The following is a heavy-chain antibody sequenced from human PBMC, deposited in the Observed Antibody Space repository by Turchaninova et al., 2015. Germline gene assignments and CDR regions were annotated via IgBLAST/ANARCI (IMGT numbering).Heavy chain of an antibody. CDR1: GYTFTSYD. CDR3: AXGLGGSGYSGXDSFXX. D-gene: IGHD5-12*01. Sequence: QVQLVQSGAEVKKPGASVKVSCKASGYTFTSYDINWLRQATGQGLEWLGWMNPNSGKTGFAPRFXXRDTXXRKXSXSTPYLEMXXLVXXXAAVDYVAXGLGGSGYSGXDSFXXWGQGXLVTVSS. V-gene: IGHV1-8*01. J-gene: IGHJ4*02. CDR2: MNPNSGKT.